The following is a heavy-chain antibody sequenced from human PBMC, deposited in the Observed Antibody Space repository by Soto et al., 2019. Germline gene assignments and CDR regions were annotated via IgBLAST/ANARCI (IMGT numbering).Heavy chain of an antibody. J-gene: IGHJ4*02. CDR1: GFTVSSNY. CDR3: AVDTYYYDSSGYARGGY. D-gene: IGHD3-22*01. Sequence: VGSLRLSCAASGFTVSSNYMSWVRQAPGKGLEWVSVIYSGGSTYYADSVKGRFTISRDNSKNTLYLQMNSLRAEDTAVYYCAVDTYYYDSSGYARGGYWGQGT. V-gene: IGHV3-66*01. CDR2: IYSGGST.